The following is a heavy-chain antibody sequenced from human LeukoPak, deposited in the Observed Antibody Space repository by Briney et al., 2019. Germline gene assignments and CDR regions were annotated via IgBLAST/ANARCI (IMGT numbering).Heavy chain of an antibody. CDR2: IYYSGST. CDR1: GGSISSGSYY. D-gene: IGHD3-22*01. V-gene: IGHV4-31*03. J-gene: IGHJ4*02. Sequence: PSETLSLTCIVSGGSISSGSYYWGWIRQPPGKGLEWIGYIYYSGSTYYNPSLKSRVTISVDTSKNQFSLKLSSVTAADTAVYYCARETLYYYDSSGYYGFDYWGQGTLVTVSS. CDR3: ARETLYYYDSSGYYGFDY.